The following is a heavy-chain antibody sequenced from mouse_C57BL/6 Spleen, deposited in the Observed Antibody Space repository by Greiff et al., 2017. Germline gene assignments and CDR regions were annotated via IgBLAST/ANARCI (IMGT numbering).Heavy chain of an antibody. V-gene: IGHV1-81*01. CDR3: ARSSYSKGNYAMGY. CDR1: GYTFTSYG. D-gene: IGHD2-5*01. J-gene: IGHJ4*01. CDR2: IYPRSGNT. Sequence: VQRVESGAELARPGASVKLSCKASGYTFTSYGISWVKQRTGQGLEWIGEIYPRSGNTYYNEKFKGKATLTADKSSSTAYMELRSLTSEDSAVYFCARSSYSKGNYAMGYWGQGTSVTVSS.